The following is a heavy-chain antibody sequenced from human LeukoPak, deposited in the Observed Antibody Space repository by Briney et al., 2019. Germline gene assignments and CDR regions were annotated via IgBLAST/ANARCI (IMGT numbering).Heavy chain of an antibody. CDR3: VRDGYSYGFMLAFDI. D-gene: IGHD5-18*01. Sequence: PPGGSLRLSCAASGFTFSGYWMHWVRQAPGKGLVWVSRINSDGSSTSYADSVKGRFTISRDSAKNTLYLQMNRPRAEDTAVYYCVRDGYSYGFMLAFDIWGLGTRVTVSS. CDR1: GFTFSGYW. J-gene: IGHJ3*02. V-gene: IGHV3-74*01. CDR2: INSDGSST.